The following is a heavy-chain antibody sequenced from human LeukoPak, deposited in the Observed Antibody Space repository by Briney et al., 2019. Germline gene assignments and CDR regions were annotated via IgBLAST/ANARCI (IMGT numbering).Heavy chain of an antibody. CDR3: ARGQRGSGFDY. Sequence: PGGSLRLSCAASGFTFSSYAVHWVREAPGKGLEYVSAISSNGGSTYYANSVKGRFTISRDNYKHTLYLQMGSLRAEDMAVYYCARGQRGSGFDYWGQGTLVTVSS. V-gene: IGHV3-64*01. D-gene: IGHD3-10*01. CDR1: GFTFSSYA. J-gene: IGHJ4*02. CDR2: ISSNGGST.